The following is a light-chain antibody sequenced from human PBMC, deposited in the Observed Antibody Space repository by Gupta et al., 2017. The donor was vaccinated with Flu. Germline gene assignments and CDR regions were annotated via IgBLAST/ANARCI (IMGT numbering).Light chain of an antibody. Sequence: QSVLTQPSSVSGAPGQRVTISCTESSSNIGAGYDVHWYQQLPGTAPKLLISDDNIRPSGVPDRFSGSKSGTSASLAITGLQAEDDADYYCHSYDSRLSGSVFGGGTKLTVL. J-gene: IGLJ3*02. V-gene: IGLV1-40*01. CDR1: SSNIGAGYD. CDR2: DDN. CDR3: HSYDSRLSGSV.